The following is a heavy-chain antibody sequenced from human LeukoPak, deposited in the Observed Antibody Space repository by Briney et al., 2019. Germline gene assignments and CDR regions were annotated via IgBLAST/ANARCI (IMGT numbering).Heavy chain of an antibody. J-gene: IGHJ4*02. Sequence: GGSLRLSCAASGFTFSNYAMSWVRQAPGKGLEWVSTISGGGDNTFYADSVKGRFTISRDNSKNTLYLQMNSLRAEDTAVYYCAKGPAIFGVVPRDYFDYWGQGTLVTVSS. D-gene: IGHD3-3*01. CDR3: AKGPAIFGVVPRDYFDY. CDR2: ISGGGDNT. CDR1: GFTFSNYA. V-gene: IGHV3-23*01.